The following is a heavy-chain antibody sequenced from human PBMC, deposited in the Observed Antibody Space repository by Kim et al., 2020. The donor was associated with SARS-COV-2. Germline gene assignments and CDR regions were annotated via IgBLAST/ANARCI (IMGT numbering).Heavy chain of an antibody. CDR3: ATGPEWELLPPDI. J-gene: IGHJ3*02. D-gene: IGHD1-26*01. V-gene: IGHV1-24*01. Sequence: YAQKFQGRVTMTEETSTDTAYMELSSLRSEDTAVYYCATGPEWELLPPDIWGQGTMVTVSS.